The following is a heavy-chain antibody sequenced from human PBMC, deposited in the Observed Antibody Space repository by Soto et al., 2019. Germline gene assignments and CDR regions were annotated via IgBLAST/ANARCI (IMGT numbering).Heavy chain of an antibody. V-gene: IGHV3-30-3*01. CDR2: ISYDGSNK. CDR3: ARDLGYCGSTSCYGMDV. D-gene: IGHD2-2*01. CDR1: GFTFSSYA. J-gene: IGHJ6*02. Sequence: GSLRLSCAASGFTFSSYAMHWVRQAPGKGLEWVAVISYDGSNKYYADSVKGRFTISRDNSKNTLYLQMNSLRAEDTAVYYCARDLGYCGSTSCYGMDVWGQGTTVTVSS.